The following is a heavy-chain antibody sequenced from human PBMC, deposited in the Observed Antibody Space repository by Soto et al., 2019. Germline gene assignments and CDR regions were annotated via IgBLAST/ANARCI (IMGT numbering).Heavy chain of an antibody. CDR1: GGTFSSYA. CDR3: ARDGKYCGGDCFLNWFDP. V-gene: IGHV1-69*06. J-gene: IGHJ5*02. D-gene: IGHD2-21*02. Sequence: SVKVSCKASGGTFSSYAISWVRQAPGRGLEWMGGIIPIFGTANYAQKFQGRVTITADKSTSTAYMELSSLRSEDTAVYYCARDGKYCGGDCFLNWFDPWGQGTLVTVS. CDR2: IIPIFGTA.